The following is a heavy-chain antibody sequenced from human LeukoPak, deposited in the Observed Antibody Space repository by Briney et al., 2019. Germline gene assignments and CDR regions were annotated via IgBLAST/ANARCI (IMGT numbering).Heavy chain of an antibody. Sequence: GGSLRLSCAASGFTFNNYGMHWVRQAPGKGLEWLAFIRYDGSNTYYADSVRGRFTVSRDDSKNTLYLQMNSLRGDDTAVYYCAKDGTSYYYIYYWGQGTLVTVSS. CDR3: AKDGTSYYYIYY. J-gene: IGHJ4*02. V-gene: IGHV3-30*02. CDR2: IRYDGSNT. D-gene: IGHD2/OR15-2a*01. CDR1: GFTFNNYG.